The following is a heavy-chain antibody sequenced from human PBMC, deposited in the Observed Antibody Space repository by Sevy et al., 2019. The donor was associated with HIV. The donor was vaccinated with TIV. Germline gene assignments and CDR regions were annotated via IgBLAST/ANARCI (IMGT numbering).Heavy chain of an antibody. D-gene: IGHD3-22*01. CDR2: IIPIFGTA. J-gene: IGHJ6*02. CDR3: ARGGSITMIVVVTPWYYYGMDV. V-gene: IGHV1-69*13. CDR1: GGTFSSYA. Sequence: ASVKVSCKASGGTFSSYAISWVRQAPGQGLEWMGGIIPIFGTANYAQKFQGRVTITADESTSTAYMELSSLRSEDTAVYHCARGGSITMIVVVTPWYYYGMDVWGQGTTVTVSS.